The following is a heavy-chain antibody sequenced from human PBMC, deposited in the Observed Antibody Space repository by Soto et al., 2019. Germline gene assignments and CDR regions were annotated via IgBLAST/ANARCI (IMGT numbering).Heavy chain of an antibody. Sequence: PSGTLSLTCGVSCGTVASSHWWSWVRQSPGRGLEWIGNVYHTGDTNFNPSLQSRVTFSVDKSNNQFYLRLTSVTAADTDVYFCAREIVTAGGNNYFDPWGPGTLVTVSS. CDR1: CGTVASSHW. J-gene: IGHJ5*02. CDR3: AREIVTAGGNNYFDP. D-gene: IGHD2-21*02. CDR2: VYHTGDT. V-gene: IGHV4-4*02.